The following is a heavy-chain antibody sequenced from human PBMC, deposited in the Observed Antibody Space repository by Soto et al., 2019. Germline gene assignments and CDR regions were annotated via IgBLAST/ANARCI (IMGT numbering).Heavy chain of an antibody. D-gene: IGHD3-3*01. V-gene: IGHV4-34*01. CDR2: INNTGDT. CDR1: SGSVNGYY. Sequence: PSETLSPTCAVYSGSVNGYYWNWISQPPGKGLEWIGEINNTGDTHYNPFLKSRVTMTVATSKNQFSLRLGAVTAADTAIYYCATLITVFGLLIPPFDPWGQGTQVTVSS. J-gene: IGHJ5*02. CDR3: ATLITVFGLLIPPFDP.